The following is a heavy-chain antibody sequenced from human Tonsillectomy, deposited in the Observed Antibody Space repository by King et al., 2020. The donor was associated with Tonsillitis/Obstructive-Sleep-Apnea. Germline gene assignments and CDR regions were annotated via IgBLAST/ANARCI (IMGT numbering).Heavy chain of an antibody. Sequence: VQLVESGGGLVQPGGSLRLSCAASGFTFSSYAMSWVRQAPGKGLEWVSAISGSGGSTYYADSVKGRFTISRDNSKNTLYLQMNSLRAEDTAVYYCAKCQEGDYYDSSGYYGGGYWGQGTLVTVSS. V-gene: IGHV3-23*04. CDR1: GFTFSSYA. J-gene: IGHJ4*02. CDR3: AKCQEGDYYDSSGYYGGGY. D-gene: IGHD3-22*01. CDR2: ISGSGGST.